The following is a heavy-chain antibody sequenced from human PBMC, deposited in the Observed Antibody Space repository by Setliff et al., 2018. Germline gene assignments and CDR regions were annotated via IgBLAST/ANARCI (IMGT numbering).Heavy chain of an antibody. J-gene: IGHJ4*02. CDR2: INPNSGGT. V-gene: IGHV1-2*06. CDR1: GYTFTGYY. Sequence: WASVKVSCKASGYTFTGYYMHWVRQAPGQGLEWMGRINPNSGGTNYAQKFQGRVTMTRDTSISTAYMELSRLRSDDTAVYYCARALRQLWSRSDLDYWGQGTLVTVSS. CDR3: ARALRQLWSRSDLDY. D-gene: IGHD5-18*01.